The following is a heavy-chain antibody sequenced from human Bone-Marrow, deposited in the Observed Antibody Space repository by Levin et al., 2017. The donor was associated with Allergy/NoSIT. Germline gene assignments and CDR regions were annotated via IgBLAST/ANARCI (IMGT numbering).Heavy chain of an antibody. V-gene: IGHV3-66*03. CDR3: ARASREFATIGAFDI. J-gene: IGHJ3*02. Sequence: GGSLRLSCAASGFTVSSNYMSWVRQAPGKGLEWVSVIYSCGSTYYADSVKGRFTISRDNSKNTLYLQMNSLRAEDTAVYYCARASREFATIGAFDIWGQGTMVTVSS. CDR1: GFTVSSNY. CDR2: IYSCGST. D-gene: IGHD5-12*01.